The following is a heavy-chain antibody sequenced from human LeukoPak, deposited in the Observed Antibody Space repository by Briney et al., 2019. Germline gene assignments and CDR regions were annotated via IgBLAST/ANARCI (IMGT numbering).Heavy chain of an antibody. Sequence: SETLSLTCTVSGGSISSSSYYWGWIRQPPGKGLEWIGSIYYSGSTYYNPSLKSRVTISVDTSKNQFSLKLSSVTAADTAVYYCARHGAGGGPFDYWGQGTLVTVSS. CDR2: IYYSGST. CDR3: ARHGAGGGPFDY. V-gene: IGHV4-39*07. CDR1: GGSISSSSYY. J-gene: IGHJ4*02. D-gene: IGHD1-26*01.